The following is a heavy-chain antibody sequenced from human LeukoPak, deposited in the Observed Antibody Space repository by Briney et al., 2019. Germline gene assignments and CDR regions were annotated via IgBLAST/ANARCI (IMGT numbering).Heavy chain of an antibody. CDR1: GFTFSDYY. CDR3: ARDYRMIVVDVPQPPRY. J-gene: IGHJ4*02. CDR2: ISSSGSTI. Sequence: GGSLRLSCAASGFTFSDYYMSWIRQAPGKGLEWVSYISSSGSTIYYADSVKGRFTISRDNAKNSLYLQMNSLRAEDTAVYYCARDYRMIVVDVPQPPRYWGQGTLVTVSS. V-gene: IGHV3-11*01. D-gene: IGHD3-22*01.